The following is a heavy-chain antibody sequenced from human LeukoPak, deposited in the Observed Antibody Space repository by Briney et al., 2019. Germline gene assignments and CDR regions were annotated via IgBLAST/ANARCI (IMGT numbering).Heavy chain of an antibody. CDR1: GFTVSSNY. CDR2: IYSGGST. J-gene: IGHJ4*02. D-gene: IGHD4-17*01. CDR3: AREVQDYGDYY. V-gene: IGHV3-66*02. Sequence: GGSLRLSCAASGFTVSSNYMSWVRQAPGKGLEGVSVIYSGGSTYYADSVRGRFTISRDNSKNTLYLQMNSLRAEDTAVYYCAREVQDYGDYYWGQGTLVTVSS.